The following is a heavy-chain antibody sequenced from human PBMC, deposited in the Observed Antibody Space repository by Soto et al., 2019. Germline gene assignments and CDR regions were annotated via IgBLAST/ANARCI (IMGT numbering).Heavy chain of an antibody. CDR3: ARGGGVGVAGSAAFDM. J-gene: IGHJ3*02. CDR2: INPATGAA. V-gene: IGHV1-2*02. D-gene: IGHD3-3*01. CDR1: GYPVTAYY. Sequence: QLHLVQSGAVVKKPGASVTVSCSASGYPVTAYYMHWVRQAPGRGLEWMGGINPATGAAKYTQTFQGRVTMTRGTSTRTVFMELGGLTSEDTAVFYWARGGGVGVAGSAAFDMWGQGTLVTVSS.